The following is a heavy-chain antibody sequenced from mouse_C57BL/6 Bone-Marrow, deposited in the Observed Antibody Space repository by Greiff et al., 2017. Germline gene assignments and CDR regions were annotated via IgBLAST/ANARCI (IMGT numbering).Heavy chain of an antibody. V-gene: IGHV5-6*01. CDR1: GFTFSSYG. CDR3: ARMMVAWFAY. D-gene: IGHD2-3*01. J-gene: IGHJ3*01. CDR2: ISSGGSYT. Sequence: EVQRVESGGDLVKPGGSLKLSCAASGFTFSSYGMSWVRQTPDKRLEWVATISSGGSYTYYPDSVKGRFTISRDNAKNTLYLQRSSLKSEDTAMYYCARMMVAWFAYWGQGTLVTVSA.